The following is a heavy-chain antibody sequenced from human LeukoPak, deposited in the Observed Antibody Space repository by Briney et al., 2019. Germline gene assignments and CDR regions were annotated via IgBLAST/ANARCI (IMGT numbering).Heavy chain of an antibody. CDR3: ARVDGLDYYDGKAY. CDR1: GFIFSTYG. J-gene: IGHJ4*02. V-gene: IGHV3-30*03. D-gene: IGHD3-22*01. Sequence: PGGSLRLSCAASGFIFSTYGLHWVRQAPGKGLEWVAVIAYDGSHKYYADSVKGRITISRDNSKNTLYLQMNSLRAEDTAVYYCARVDGLDYYDGKAYWGQGTLVTVSS. CDR2: IAYDGSHK.